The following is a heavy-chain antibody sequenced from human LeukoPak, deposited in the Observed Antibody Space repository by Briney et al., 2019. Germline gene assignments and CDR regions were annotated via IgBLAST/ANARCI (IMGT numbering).Heavy chain of an antibody. V-gene: IGHV3-23*01. CDR1: GFTFSSYA. D-gene: IGHD3-9*01. Sequence: GGSLRLSCAASGFTFSSYAMSWVRQAPGKGLEWVSAISGSGGSTYYADSVKGRFTISRDNSKNTLYLQMNSLRAEDTAVYYCAKDRRLIYDILTGFDYWGQGTLVTVSS. CDR2: ISGSGGST. J-gene: IGHJ4*02. CDR3: AKDRRLIYDILTGFDY.